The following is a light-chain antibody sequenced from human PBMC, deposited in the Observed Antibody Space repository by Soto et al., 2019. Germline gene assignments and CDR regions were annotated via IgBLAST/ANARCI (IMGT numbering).Light chain of an antibody. CDR3: QQYGSSTRT. CDR1: QNVDKF. CDR2: DSP. V-gene: IGKV3-20*01. J-gene: IGKJ5*01. Sequence: ESECTQAPATLSLSPGETATLSCRAGQNVDKFLDWYQQRPGQPPRLLIFDSPHRETGVPDLFTCSGAGPACTRTISRLQTEDVPVYSCQQYGSSTRTFGQGTRLEIK.